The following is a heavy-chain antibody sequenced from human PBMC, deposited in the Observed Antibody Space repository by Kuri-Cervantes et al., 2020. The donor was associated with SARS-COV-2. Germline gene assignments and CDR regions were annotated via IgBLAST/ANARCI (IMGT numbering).Heavy chain of an antibody. D-gene: IGHD3-16*02. CDR2: ITSSGGTT. CDR1: GITFSSST. V-gene: IGHV3-23*01. CDR3: AKGSTFDPLEERIVITFGGVIAPCYFDS. J-gene: IGHJ4*02. Sequence: GESLKISCAASGITFSSSTMSWVRQAPGKGLEWVSSITSSGGTTYYADSVKGRFTISRDNSKNTLYLHMDNLRTEDTAVYYCAKGSTFDPLEERIVITFGGVIAPCYFDSWAREPWSPSPQ.